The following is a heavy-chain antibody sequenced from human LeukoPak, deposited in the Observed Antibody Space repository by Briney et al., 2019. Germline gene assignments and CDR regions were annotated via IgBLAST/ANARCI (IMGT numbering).Heavy chain of an antibody. D-gene: IGHD3-16*01. Sequence: SSETLSLTCTVSGGSISSYYWSWIRQPAGKGLEWIGRLYTSGSTNYNPSLKSRVTMSVDTSKNQFSLKLSSVTAADTAVYYCARDLSFGWFDPWGQGTLVTVSS. CDR2: LYTSGST. J-gene: IGHJ5*02. V-gene: IGHV4-4*07. CDR1: GGSISSYY. CDR3: ARDLSFGWFDP.